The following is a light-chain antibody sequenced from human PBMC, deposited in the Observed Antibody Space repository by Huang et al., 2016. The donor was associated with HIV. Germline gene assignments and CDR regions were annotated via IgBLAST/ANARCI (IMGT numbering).Light chain of an antibody. CDR3: LQHYIFPPT. Sequence: AIQMTQSPSSLSASVGDRVSISCRASQGVRNDLAWYQQRPGKAPKLLIYAASSLENGDPTRCSGSQSGTDFTLTISSLQPEDFATYYCLQHYIFPPTFGQGTRVEIK. CDR2: AAS. CDR1: QGVRND. V-gene: IGKV1-6*01. J-gene: IGKJ1*01.